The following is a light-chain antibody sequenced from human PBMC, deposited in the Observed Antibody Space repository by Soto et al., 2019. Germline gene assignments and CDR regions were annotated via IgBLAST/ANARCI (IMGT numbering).Light chain of an antibody. J-gene: IGLJ1*01. CDR1: SSDVGGYNY. CDR2: DVS. Sequence: QSVLTQPASVSGSPGQSITISCTGTSSDVGGYNYVSWYQQHPGKAPKLMIYDVSNRPSGVSNRFSGSKSGNPASQTISGLQAEDEADYYCSSYTSSSTLYVFGTGTKVTVL. CDR3: SSYTSSSTLYV. V-gene: IGLV2-14*01.